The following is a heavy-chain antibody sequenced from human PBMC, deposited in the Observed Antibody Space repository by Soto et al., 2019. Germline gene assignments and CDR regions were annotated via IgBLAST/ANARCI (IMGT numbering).Heavy chain of an antibody. CDR1: GGSFSGYY. D-gene: IGHD6-13*01. V-gene: IGHV4-34*01. CDR2: INHSGST. J-gene: IGHJ6*02. Sequence: PSETLSLTCAVYGGSFSGYYWSWIRQPPGKGLEWIGEINHSGSTNYNPSLKSRVTISVDTSKNQFSLKLSSVTAADTAVYYCARGAAIAAAGTRARYYYGMDVWGQGTTVTAP. CDR3: ARGAAIAAAGTRARYYYGMDV.